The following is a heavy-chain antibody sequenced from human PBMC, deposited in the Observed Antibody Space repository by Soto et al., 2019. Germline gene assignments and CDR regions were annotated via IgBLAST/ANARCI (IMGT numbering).Heavy chain of an antibody. CDR1: GYSFTSYW. J-gene: IGHJ4*02. D-gene: IGHD3-22*01. CDR3: ARERKEENGPGFYYDSSGYYFGSFDY. CDR2: IDPSDSYT. Sequence: PGESLKISCKGSGYSFTSYWISWVRQMPGKGLEWVGRIDPSDSYTNYSPSFQGHVTISADKSISTAYLQWSSLKASDTAMYYCARERKEENGPGFYYDSSGYYFGSFDYWGQGTLVTVSS. V-gene: IGHV5-10-1*01.